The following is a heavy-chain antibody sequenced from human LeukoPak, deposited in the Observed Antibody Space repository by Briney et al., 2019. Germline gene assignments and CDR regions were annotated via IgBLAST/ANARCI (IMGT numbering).Heavy chain of an antibody. CDR3: ARQGGLRLFDY. V-gene: IGHV4-39*01. CDR2: IYYSGST. Sequence: SETVSLTCTVSGGSISSSSYYWGWIRQPPGKGLEWIGSIYYSGSTYYNPSLKSRVTISVDTSKNQFSLKLSSVTAADTAVYYCARQGGLRLFDYWGQGTLVTVSS. CDR1: GGSISSSSYY. D-gene: IGHD5-12*01. J-gene: IGHJ4*02.